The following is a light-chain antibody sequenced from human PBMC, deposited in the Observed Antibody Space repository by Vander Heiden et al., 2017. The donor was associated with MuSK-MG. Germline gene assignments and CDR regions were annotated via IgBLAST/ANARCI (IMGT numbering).Light chain of an antibody. J-gene: IGKJ2*01. CDR1: QDINNY. Sequence: DIQFTHSPPFLSASVGDRVTITCRASQDINNYLAWYQQEPGKAPKLLIYAASTLQSGVPSRFSGSRSGTEFTLTINSLQPEDFATYYCQQLQSNARTFGQGTKLEI. CDR2: AAS. CDR3: QQLQSNART. V-gene: IGKV1-9*01.